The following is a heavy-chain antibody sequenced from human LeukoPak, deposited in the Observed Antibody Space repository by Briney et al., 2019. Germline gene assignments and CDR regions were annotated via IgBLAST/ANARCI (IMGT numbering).Heavy chain of an antibody. D-gene: IGHD4/OR15-4a*01. J-gene: IGHJ4*02. Sequence: GASVKVSCKAFGYTFTSYGISWVRQAPGQGLEWMGWITAYNGNRNYAQKFQDRVTMTTDTSPSTAYMELRSLRSDDTAVYHCARGGATTAIDYWGQGTLVTVSS. CDR3: ARGGATTAIDY. CDR1: GYTFTSYG. V-gene: IGHV1-18*01. CDR2: ITAYNGNR.